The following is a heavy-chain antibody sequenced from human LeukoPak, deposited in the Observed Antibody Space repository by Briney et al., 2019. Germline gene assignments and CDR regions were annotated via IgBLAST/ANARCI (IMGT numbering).Heavy chain of an antibody. V-gene: IGHV1-18*01. CDR1: GYTFSSYG. Sequence: GASVKVSCRASGYTFSSYGISWVRQAPGQGLEWMAWISAYNGKTNFARKFRGRVTMTTDTSTSTAYMELRSLRSDDTAIYYCARDRNPYYDGSGYGYCWGQGTLVTVSS. CDR2: ISAYNGKT. D-gene: IGHD3-22*01. J-gene: IGHJ4*02. CDR3: ARDRNPYYDGSGYGYC.